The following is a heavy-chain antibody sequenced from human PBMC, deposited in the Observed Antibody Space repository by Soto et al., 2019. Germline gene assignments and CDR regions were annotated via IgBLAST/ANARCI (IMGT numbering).Heavy chain of an antibody. V-gene: IGHV1-69*06. CDR1: GGTFSSYA. CDR3: ARDVGGSYYYYYYGMDV. Sequence: SVKVSCKASGGTFSSYAISWVRQAPGQGLEWMGGIIPIFGTANYAQKFQGRVTITADKPTSTAYMELSSLRSEDTAVYYCARDVGGSYYYYYYGMDVWGQGTTVTVSS. CDR2: IIPIFGTA. D-gene: IGHD1-26*01. J-gene: IGHJ6*02.